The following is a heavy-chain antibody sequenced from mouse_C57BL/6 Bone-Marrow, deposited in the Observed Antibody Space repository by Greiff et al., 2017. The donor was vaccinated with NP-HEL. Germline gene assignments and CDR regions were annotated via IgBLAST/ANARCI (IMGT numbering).Heavy chain of an antibody. CDR3: ARYYGSSYYFDY. Sequence: VQLQQSGAELVKPGASVKISCKASGYAFSSYWMNWVKQRPGKGLEWIGQIYPGDGDTNYNGQFKGKATLTDDKSSSTLYRQLSSLTSDDAAVYFCARYYGSSYYFDYWGQGTTLTVSS. CDR1: GYAFSSYW. V-gene: IGHV1-80*01. D-gene: IGHD1-1*01. CDR2: IYPGDGDT. J-gene: IGHJ2*01.